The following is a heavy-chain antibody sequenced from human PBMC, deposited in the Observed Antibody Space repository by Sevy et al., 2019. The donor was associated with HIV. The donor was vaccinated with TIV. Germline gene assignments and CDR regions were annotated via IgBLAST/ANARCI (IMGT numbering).Heavy chain of an antibody. J-gene: IGHJ4*02. D-gene: IGHD3-10*02. CDR2: IYYSGST. Sequence: SETLSLTCTVSGGSISSSSYYWGWIRQPPGKGLEWIGSIYYSGSTYYNPSLKSRVTISVDTSKTQFSLKLSSVTAADTAVYYCARHVRLAYYFDYWGQGTLVTVSS. CDR3: ARHVRLAYYFDY. CDR1: GGSISSSSYY. V-gene: IGHV4-39*01.